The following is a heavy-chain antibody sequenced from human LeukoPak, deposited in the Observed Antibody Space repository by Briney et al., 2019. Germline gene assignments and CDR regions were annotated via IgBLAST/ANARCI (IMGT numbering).Heavy chain of an antibody. CDR1: GYSFTTYW. J-gene: IGHJ4*02. CDR3: ARVNYYGSGSLAKY. CDR2: IYLGDSNT. V-gene: IGHV5-51*01. D-gene: IGHD3-10*01. Sequence: GESLKISCKGSGYSFTTYWIGWVRQIPGKGLGWMGIIYLGDSNTKYSPSLRGQVTISADKSINPAYLQWSSLKASDTAMYYCARVNYYGSGSLAKYWGQGTLVTVSS.